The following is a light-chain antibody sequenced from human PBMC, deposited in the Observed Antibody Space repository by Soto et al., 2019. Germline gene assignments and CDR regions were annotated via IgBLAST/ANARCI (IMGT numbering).Light chain of an antibody. Sequence: QSALTQPASVSGSPGQSITISCTGTNSDVGGYNYVSWYQHHPGKAPKLMIYDVSNRPSRVSNRFSGSKSGNTASLTISGLQADDEADYYCSSYTSSSTLVVFGGGTQLTVL. J-gene: IGLJ2*01. V-gene: IGLV2-14*03. CDR2: DVS. CDR1: NSDVGGYNY. CDR3: SSYTSSSTLVV.